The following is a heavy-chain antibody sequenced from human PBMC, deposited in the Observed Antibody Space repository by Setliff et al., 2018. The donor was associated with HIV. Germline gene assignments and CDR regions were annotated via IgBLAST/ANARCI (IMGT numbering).Heavy chain of an antibody. CDR1: GFTFSSHA. D-gene: IGHD6-19*01. CDR2: IGGGGGST. Sequence: PGGSLRLSCAASGFTFSSHAMTWVRQAPGKGPEWLSTIGGGGGSTYYADSVKGRFTISRDNSKNTLYLQMNSLRAEDTAVYYCAGSQGTVAGTGLEYWGPGTLVTVSS. V-gene: IGHV3-23*01. J-gene: IGHJ4*02. CDR3: AGSQGTVAGTGLEY.